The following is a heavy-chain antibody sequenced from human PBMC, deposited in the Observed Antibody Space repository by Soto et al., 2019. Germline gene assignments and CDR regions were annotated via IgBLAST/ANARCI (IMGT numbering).Heavy chain of an antibody. Sequence: QVQLVQSGAEVKKPGSSVKVSCKASGGTFSSYTISWVRQAPGQGLEWMGRIIPILGIANYAQKFQGRVTIPAAXSTSTAYMELSSLRSEDTAVYYCARDTGDSSSWNYWGQGTLVTVSS. J-gene: IGHJ4*02. CDR1: GGTFSSYT. V-gene: IGHV1-69*08. CDR3: ARDTGDSSSWNY. CDR2: IIPILGIA. D-gene: IGHD6-13*01.